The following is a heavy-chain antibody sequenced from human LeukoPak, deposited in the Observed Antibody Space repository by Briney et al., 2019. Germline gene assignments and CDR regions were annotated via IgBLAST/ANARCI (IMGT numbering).Heavy chain of an antibody. V-gene: IGHV4-34*01. D-gene: IGHD3-3*01. CDR2: INHSGST. J-gene: IGHJ4*02. Sequence: PSETLSLTCAVYGGSFSGYYWSWIRQPPGKGLEWIGEINHSGSTNYNPSLKSRVTISVDTSKNQFSLKLSSVTAADTAVYYCARAEALGVWSGYTDYWGQGTLVTVSS. CDR3: ARAEALGVWSGYTDY. CDR1: GGSFSGYY.